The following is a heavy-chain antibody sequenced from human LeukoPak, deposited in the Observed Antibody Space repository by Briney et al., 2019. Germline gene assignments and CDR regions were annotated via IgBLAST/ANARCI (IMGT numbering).Heavy chain of an antibody. Sequence: ASVKVSCKASGYTFTSYGISWVRQAPGQGLEWMGWFSAYNGNTNYAQKLQGRVTMTTDTSTSTAYIELRSLRSDDTAVYYCARESRYSSSWYFDYWGQGTLVTVSS. D-gene: IGHD6-13*01. CDR1: GYTFTSYG. V-gene: IGHV1-18*01. CDR3: ARESRYSSSWYFDY. J-gene: IGHJ4*02. CDR2: FSAYNGNT.